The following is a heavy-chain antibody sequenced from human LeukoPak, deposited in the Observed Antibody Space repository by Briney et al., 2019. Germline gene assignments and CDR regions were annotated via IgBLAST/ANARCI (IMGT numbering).Heavy chain of an antibody. J-gene: IGHJ4*02. Sequence: EASVKVSCKASGYTFTGYYMHWVRQAPAQGLEWMGWINPSGGSTSYAQKFQGRVTMTRDMSTSTVYMELSSLRSEDTAVYYCARDKYYYDSSGYYWGYWGQGTLVTVSS. V-gene: IGHV1-46*01. CDR3: ARDKYYYDSSGYYWGY. D-gene: IGHD3-22*01. CDR1: GYTFTGYY. CDR2: INPSGGST.